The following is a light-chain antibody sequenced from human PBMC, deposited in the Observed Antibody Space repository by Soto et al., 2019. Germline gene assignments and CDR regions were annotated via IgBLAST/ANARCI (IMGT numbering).Light chain of an antibody. J-gene: IGKJ4*01. V-gene: IGKV3-15*01. Sequence: EIVMTQSPATLSVSPGERATLSCRASQNVGSNLAWYQQKPGQTPRLLIYSASTRATSIPARFSGSGSGTEFTLTISILQSEDFAVYYCQQYNNWPPLTFGGGTKVDIK. CDR2: SAS. CDR1: QNVGSN. CDR3: QQYNNWPPLT.